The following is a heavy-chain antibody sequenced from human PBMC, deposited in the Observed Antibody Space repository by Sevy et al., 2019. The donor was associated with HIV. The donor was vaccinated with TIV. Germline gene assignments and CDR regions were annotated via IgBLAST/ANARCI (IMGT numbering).Heavy chain of an antibody. CDR2: INPNCGGT. CDR3: TRSAAEAKNFYCGGDCYSDY. J-gene: IGHJ4*02. V-gene: IGHV1-2*02. Sequence: ASVKVSCKASGYTFTGYYLHWVRQAPGQGLEWMGWINPNCGGTNYAPMFQGRVTMTRDTSISTASMELSRLRSDDTAVYYCTRSAAEAKNFYCGGDCYSDYWGQGTLVTVSS. CDR1: GYTFTGYY. D-gene: IGHD2-21*02.